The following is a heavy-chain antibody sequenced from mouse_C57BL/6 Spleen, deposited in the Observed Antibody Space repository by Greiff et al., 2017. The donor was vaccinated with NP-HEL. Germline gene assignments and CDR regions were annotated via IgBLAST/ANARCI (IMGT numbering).Heavy chain of an antibody. J-gene: IGHJ2*01. Sequence: VQLKQPGAELVRPGTSVKLSCKASGYTFTSYWMHWVKQRPGQGLEWIGVIDPSDSYTNYNQKFKGKATLTVDTSSSTAYMQLSSLTSEDSAVYYCARRDGNYLDYWGQGTTLTVSS. CDR3: ARRDGNYLDY. CDR1: GYTFTSYW. V-gene: IGHV1-59*01. CDR2: IDPSDSYT. D-gene: IGHD2-1*01.